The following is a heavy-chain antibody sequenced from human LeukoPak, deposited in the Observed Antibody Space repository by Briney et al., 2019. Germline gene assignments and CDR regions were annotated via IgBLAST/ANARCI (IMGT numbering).Heavy chain of an antibody. CDR1: GFTFSSYA. D-gene: IGHD3-22*01. J-gene: IGHJ4*02. CDR3: AKSPHPGIVVVITYFDY. Sequence: GGSLRLSCVASGFTFSSYAMHWVRQAPVKGLEWVAVISYDGSNEYYTDSVKGRFTISRDNSKNTLYLQMNSLRAEDTAVYHCAKSPHPGIVVVITYFDYWGQGTLVTVSS. CDR2: ISYDGSNE. V-gene: IGHV3-30-3*02.